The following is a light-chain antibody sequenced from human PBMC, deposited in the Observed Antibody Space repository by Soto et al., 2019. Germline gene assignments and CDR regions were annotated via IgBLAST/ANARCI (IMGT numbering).Light chain of an antibody. CDR2: LNNDGSH. V-gene: IGLV4-69*01. CDR3: QTWDTGIQV. CDR1: SGHSSYV. Sequence: QSVLAHSPSASASRGASVKLTCTLSSGHSSYVIAWHQQQPEKGPRYLMKLNNDGSHEKGDGIPDRFSGSSSGAERYLTISSLQSEDEADYYCQTWDTGIQVFGGGTKLTVL. J-gene: IGLJ2*01.